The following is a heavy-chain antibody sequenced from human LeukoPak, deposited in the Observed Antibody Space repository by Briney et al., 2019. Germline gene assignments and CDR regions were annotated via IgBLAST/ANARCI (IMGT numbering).Heavy chain of an antibody. D-gene: IGHD6-19*01. V-gene: IGHV4-59*01. CDR1: GVSFSGYN. CDR2: IYYSRST. CDR3: AGDSSGIDP. Sequence: SETLSLTCAVSGVSFSGYNWSWIRQPPGKGLEWIGYIYYSRSTNYNPSLMSRRTISLDTTTNQFSLMLSSVPAADTAVFYCAGDSSGIDPWGQGTLVTVSS. J-gene: IGHJ5*02.